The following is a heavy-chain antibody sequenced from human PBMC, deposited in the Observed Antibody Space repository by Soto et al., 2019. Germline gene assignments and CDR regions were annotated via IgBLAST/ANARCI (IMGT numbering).Heavy chain of an antibody. CDR2: IYYSGST. Sequence: PSETLYLTCTVSGGSITSGGHYWSWIRQHPGKGLERIGYIYYSGSTYYNPSLKSRVTISIDTSKNHFSLKVRSVTVADTAVYYCARDQGGITIFGVPYGMDVWGQGTTVTVSS. D-gene: IGHD3-3*01. J-gene: IGHJ6*02. CDR3: ARDQGGITIFGVPYGMDV. V-gene: IGHV4-31*03. CDR1: GGSITSGGHY.